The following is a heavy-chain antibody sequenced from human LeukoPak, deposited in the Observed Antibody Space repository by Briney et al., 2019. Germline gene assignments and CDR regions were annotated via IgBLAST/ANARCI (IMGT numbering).Heavy chain of an antibody. CDR1: GFTFGDYP. J-gene: IGHJ6*02. V-gene: IGHV3-23*01. Sequence: GGSLRLSCAASGFTFGDYPMSWVRQAPGKGLEWVSAISKIGGEKFYADSVKGRFTISRDNSKNTLSLQMDSLRADDTALYYCARDEWWNQFHYHGMDVWGQGTTVTVSS. D-gene: IGHD1-14*01. CDR3: ARDEWWNQFHYHGMDV. CDR2: ISKIGGEK.